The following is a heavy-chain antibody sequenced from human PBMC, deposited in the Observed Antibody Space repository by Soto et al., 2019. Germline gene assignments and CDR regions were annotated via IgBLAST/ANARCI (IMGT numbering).Heavy chain of an antibody. CDR3: ARGVDAGVDV. V-gene: IGHV1-8*01. Sequence: QVQLVQSGAEVTKPGASVKVSCKASGYTFTSYDINWVRQATGQGLEWMGWMSPNSGATGYAQKFQGRVTMTRDTSISTAYMELSNLRSEDTAIYYYARGVDAGVDVWGQGSTVTVSS. D-gene: IGHD1-1*01. CDR2: MSPNSGAT. CDR1: GYTFTSYD. J-gene: IGHJ6*02.